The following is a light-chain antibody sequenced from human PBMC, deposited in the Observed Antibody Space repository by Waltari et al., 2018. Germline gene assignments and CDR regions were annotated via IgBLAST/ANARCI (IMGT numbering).Light chain of an antibody. CDR3: QQYGTSPRYT. J-gene: IGKJ2*01. V-gene: IGKV3-20*01. CDR2: GAS. Sequence: TQSPSSLSASEGDRVTISCRASQSITGYLNWYQQRPGQAPRLLIYGASSRATGIPDRFSGSGSETDFTLTISRLEPEDFAVYHCQQYGTSPRYTFGQGTKLEIK. CDR1: QSITGY.